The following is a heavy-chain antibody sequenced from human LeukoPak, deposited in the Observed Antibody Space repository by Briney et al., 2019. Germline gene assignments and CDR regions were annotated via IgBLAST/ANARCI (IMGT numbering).Heavy chain of an antibody. CDR3: AKDLRYCSGGSCYHRWGYAQDS. CDR2: ISYDGSNK. V-gene: IGHV3-30*18. CDR1: GFTFSSYG. D-gene: IGHD2-15*01. J-gene: IGHJ4*02. Sequence: GGSLRLSCAASGFTFSSYGMHWVRQAPGKGLEWVAVISYDGSNKYYADSVKARFAISRDNSKTTLYLQMNSLRAEDTAVYYCAKDLRYCSGGSCYHRWGYAQDSWGQGTLVTVSS.